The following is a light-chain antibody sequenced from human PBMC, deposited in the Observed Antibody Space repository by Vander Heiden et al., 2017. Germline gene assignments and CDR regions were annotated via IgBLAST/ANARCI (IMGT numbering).Light chain of an antibody. J-gene: IGLJ1*01. V-gene: IGLV2-11*01. Sequence: QSALTKPRSVSASPGQSVTISCPGTSSDVGGYDYVSWYQQHQGKAPRIMIYDVSKRPSGVPDRCSASKSGNTASLTISGPQAEDEADYFCCSYAGRYKVFGTGTKVTVL. CDR2: DVS. CDR1: SSDVGGYDY. CDR3: CSYAGRYKV.